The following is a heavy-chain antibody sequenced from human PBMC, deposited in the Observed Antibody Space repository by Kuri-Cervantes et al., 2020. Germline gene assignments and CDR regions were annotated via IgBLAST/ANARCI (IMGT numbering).Heavy chain of an antibody. V-gene: IGHV3-30*01. CDR1: GFTFSSYA. CDR2: ISYDGSNK. Sequence: GGSLRLSCAASGFTFSSYAMHWVRQAPGKGLEWVAVISYDGSNKYYADSVKGRFTISRDNSKNTLYLQMNSLRAEDTAVYYCARDLCGGDCYAFDYWGQGTLVTVSS. CDR3: ARDLCGGDCYAFDY. J-gene: IGHJ4*02. D-gene: IGHD2-21*01.